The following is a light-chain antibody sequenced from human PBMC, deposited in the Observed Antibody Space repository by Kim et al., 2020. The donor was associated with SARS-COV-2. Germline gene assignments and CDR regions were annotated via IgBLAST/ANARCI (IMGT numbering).Light chain of an antibody. V-gene: IGKV3-11*01. J-gene: IGKJ1*01. CDR1: QSVNSY. CDR3: QQRGNWT. CDR2: DAS. Sequence: EIVLTQSPATLSLFQGERATLSCRASQSVNSYVAWYQHTPGQPPRLLIYDASMTATGIPARFSGSGSGTDFTLTISSLAPEDSAVYYCQQRGNWTFGQGTKVDIK.